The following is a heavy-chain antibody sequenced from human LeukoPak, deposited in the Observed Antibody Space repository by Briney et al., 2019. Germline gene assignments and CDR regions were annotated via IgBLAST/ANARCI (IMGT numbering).Heavy chain of an antibody. Sequence: GGSLRLSCAASGFTFSSYAMSWVRQAPGKGLEWVSAISGSGGSTYYADSVKGRFTISRDNSKNTLYLQMNSLRAEDTAVYYCAKMMGYSSGWYGPSPLYYFDYWGQGTLVTVSS. D-gene: IGHD6-19*01. CDR2: ISGSGGST. V-gene: IGHV3-23*01. CDR1: GFTFSSYA. J-gene: IGHJ4*02. CDR3: AKMMGYSSGWYGPSPLYYFDY.